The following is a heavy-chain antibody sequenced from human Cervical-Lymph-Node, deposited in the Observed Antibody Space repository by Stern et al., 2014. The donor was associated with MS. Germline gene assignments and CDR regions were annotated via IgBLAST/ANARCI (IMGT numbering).Heavy chain of an antibody. V-gene: IGHV3-74*01. CDR1: GFTFSSNW. D-gene: IGHD2-2*01. CDR2: IKSDGSST. J-gene: IGHJ4*02. CDR3: ARAGVPGAIDY. Sequence: EVQLVESGGGLVQPGGSLRLSCAASGFTFSSNWMHWVRQAPGQGLVWVSRIKSDGSSTSYADSVKGRFTISRDNAKNTLYLQMNSLRAEDTAVYYCARAGVPGAIDYWGQGTLVTVSS.